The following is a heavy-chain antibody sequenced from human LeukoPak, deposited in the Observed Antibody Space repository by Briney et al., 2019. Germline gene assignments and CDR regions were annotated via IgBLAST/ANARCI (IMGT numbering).Heavy chain of an antibody. D-gene: IGHD5-18*01. V-gene: IGHV3-23*01. CDR1: GFNFIIYA. Sequence: GGSVRLSCAASGFNFIIYAMVWVRQAPGKGPEWVSSITNSGDKAYYADSVKGRFTISRDNPKNTLYLQMNSLRAEDTALYYCAKAGYSFGLDSWGQGTPVTVSS. CDR2: ITNSGDKA. J-gene: IGHJ4*02. CDR3: AKAGYSFGLDS.